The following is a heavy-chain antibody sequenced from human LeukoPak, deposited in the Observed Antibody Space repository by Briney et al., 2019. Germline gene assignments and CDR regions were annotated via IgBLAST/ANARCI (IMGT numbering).Heavy chain of an antibody. D-gene: IGHD3-22*01. CDR3: ARVEGSSGYSHFDY. V-gene: IGHV3-48*02. CDR1: GFTFSSYA. J-gene: IGHJ4*02. Sequence: GGSLRLSCAASGFTFSSYAMSWVRQAPGKGLEWVSYISSSSSTIYYADSVKGRFTISRDNAKNSLYLQMNSLRDEDTAVYYCARVEGSSGYSHFDYWGQGTLVTVSS. CDR2: ISSSSSTI.